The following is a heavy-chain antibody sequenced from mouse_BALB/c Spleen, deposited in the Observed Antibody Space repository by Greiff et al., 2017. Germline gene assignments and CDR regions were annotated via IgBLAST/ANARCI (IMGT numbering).Heavy chain of an antibody. CDR2: IWSGGST. Sequence: VKLMESGPGLVAPSQSLSITCTVSGFSLTSYGVHWVRQPPGKGLEWLGVIWSGGSTDYNAAFISRLSISKDNSKSQVFFKMNSLQANDTAIYYCARTGYAMDYWGQGTSVTVSS. V-gene: IGHV2-2*02. CDR1: GFSLTSYG. D-gene: IGHD4-1*01. CDR3: ARTGYAMDY. J-gene: IGHJ4*01.